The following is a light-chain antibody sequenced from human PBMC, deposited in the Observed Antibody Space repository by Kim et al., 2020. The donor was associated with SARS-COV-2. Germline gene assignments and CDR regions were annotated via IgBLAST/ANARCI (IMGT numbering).Light chain of an antibody. V-gene: IGLV1-51*01. J-gene: IGLJ2*01. Sequence: GQKETISCSGRSDNIGNNFVSWYQQQPGKAPKLLIYDKNKRPSGIPDRFSGSKSGTSATLGITGLQTGDEADYYCGTWDSSLRTVVFGGGTKVTVL. CDR1: SDNIGNNF. CDR2: DKN. CDR3: GTWDSSLRTVV.